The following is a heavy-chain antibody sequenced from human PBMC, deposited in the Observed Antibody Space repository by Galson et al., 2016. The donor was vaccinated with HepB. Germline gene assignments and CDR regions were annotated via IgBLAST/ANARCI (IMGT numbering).Heavy chain of an antibody. CDR3: AGALGVRGIRYFDY. J-gene: IGHJ4*02. Sequence: SLRLSCAASGFTFRSYGMGWVRQAPGKGLEWVSAISGSGDTTYYADSVKGRFTISRDNSKNTLYLQMNSLRVEDAAVYYCAGALGVRGIRYFDYWGQGTLVTVSS. V-gene: IGHV3-23*01. CDR1: GFTFRSYG. D-gene: IGHD3-10*01. CDR2: ISGSGDTT.